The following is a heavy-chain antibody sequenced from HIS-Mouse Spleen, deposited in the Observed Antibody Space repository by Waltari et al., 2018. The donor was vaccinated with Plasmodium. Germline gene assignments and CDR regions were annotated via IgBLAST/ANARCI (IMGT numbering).Heavy chain of an antibody. Sequence: QVQLVQSGAEVKKPGASVKVSCKASGYTFTGYYMHWVRQAPGQGLEWMGGVKPNRGCTNSGQKFQGRVTMTRETSISTAYMELGRVRSDDTAVYYCARSPPFYDFWSGYYDYWGQGTLVTVSS. CDR2: VKPNRGCT. J-gene: IGHJ4*02. CDR1: GYTFTGYY. V-gene: IGHV1-2*02. D-gene: IGHD3-3*01. CDR3: ARSPPFYDFWSGYYDY.